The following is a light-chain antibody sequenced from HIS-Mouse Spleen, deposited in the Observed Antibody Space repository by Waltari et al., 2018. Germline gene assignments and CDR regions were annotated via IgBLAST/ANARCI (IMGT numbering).Light chain of an antibody. CDR1: SRYVGGYNY. J-gene: IGLJ1*01. CDR3: SSYTSSSTLV. V-gene: IGLV2-14*03. CDR2: DVS. Sequence: QSALTQPASASGSPGQSITISCTGTSRYVGGYNYVSWYQQHPGKAPKLMIYDVSNRPSGVSNRFSGSKSGNTASLTISGLQAEDEADYYCSSYTSSSTLVFGTGTKVTVL.